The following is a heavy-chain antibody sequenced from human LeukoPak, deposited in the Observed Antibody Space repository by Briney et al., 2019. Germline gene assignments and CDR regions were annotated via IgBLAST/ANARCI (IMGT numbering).Heavy chain of an antibody. CDR1: GGSMSPYH. D-gene: IGHD6-19*01. J-gene: IGHJ4*02. Sequence: SETLSFTCTVSGGSMSPYHWGWIRQPPGKGLEWTGYIYYSGSTNYNPSLNSRVTISVDTSKNQFSLRLSSVTAADTAIHYCARAVSGRFDYWGQGTLVTVSS. CDR3: ARAVSGRFDY. CDR2: IYYSGST. V-gene: IGHV4-59*08.